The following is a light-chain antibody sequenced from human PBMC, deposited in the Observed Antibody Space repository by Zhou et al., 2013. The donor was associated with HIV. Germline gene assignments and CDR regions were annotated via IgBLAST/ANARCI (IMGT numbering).Light chain of an antibody. CDR2: KAS. Sequence: DIQMTQSPSTLSPSVGDRVTITCRASQSISSWLAWYQQKPGKAPKLLIYKASSLESGVPSRFSGSGSGTEFTLTISSLQPDDFATYYCQQYNSYSPTWTFGQGTKVEI. V-gene: IGKV1-5*03. CDR1: QSISSW. J-gene: IGKJ1*01. CDR3: QQYNSYSPTWT.